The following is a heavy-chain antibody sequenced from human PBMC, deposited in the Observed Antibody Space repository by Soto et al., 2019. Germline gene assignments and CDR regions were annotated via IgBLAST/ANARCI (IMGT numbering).Heavy chain of an antibody. V-gene: IGHV4-4*08. CDR2: IHSSGGP. J-gene: IGHJ4*02. Sequence: SETLSLTCAVSGVSIYNQFWSWIRQPPGKRPEWIGYIHSSGGPTYNPSLESRVTISVDTSKNQFSLKLSSVTAADTAVYYCARSKGYDWSPASFDYWGQGTLVTVSS. D-gene: IGHD1-20*01. CDR1: GVSIYNQF. CDR3: ARSKGYDWSPASFDY.